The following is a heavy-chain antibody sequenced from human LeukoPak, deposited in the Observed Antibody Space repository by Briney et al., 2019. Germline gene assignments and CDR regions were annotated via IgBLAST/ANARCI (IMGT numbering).Heavy chain of an antibody. CDR2: IYYSGST. V-gene: IGHV4-30-4*08. CDR3: TATMVRGVPQYYYYMDV. CDR1: GGSISSGGYY. J-gene: IGHJ6*03. D-gene: IGHD3-10*01. Sequence: PSQTLSLTCTVSGGSISSGGYYWRWIRQPPGKGLERIGYIYYSGSTYYNPSLKSRVTISVDTSKNQFSLKLSSVTAADTAVYYCTATMVRGVPQYYYYMDVWGKGTTVTVSS.